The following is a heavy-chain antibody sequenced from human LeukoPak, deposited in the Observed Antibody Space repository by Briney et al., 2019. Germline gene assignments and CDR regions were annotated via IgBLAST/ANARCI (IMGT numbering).Heavy chain of an antibody. CDR3: ARDSGGLSNFDY. Sequence: PGISLRLSCAASGFTFSSYGMHWVRQAPGKGLEWVAVIWDDGSNKYYADSVKGRFTISRDNSKNTLYLQMNSLRAEDTALYYCARDSGGLSNFDYWGQGTLVTVSS. CDR2: IWDDGSNK. CDR1: GFTFSSYG. V-gene: IGHV3-33*01. D-gene: IGHD2-8*02. J-gene: IGHJ4*02.